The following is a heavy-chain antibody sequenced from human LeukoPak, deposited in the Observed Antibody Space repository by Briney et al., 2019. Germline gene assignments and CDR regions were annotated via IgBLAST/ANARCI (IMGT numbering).Heavy chain of an antibody. Sequence: PSETLSLTCTVSGGSISSYYWSWIRQPPGKGLEWIGYIYYSGSTNYNPSLKSRVTISVDTSKNQFSLKLSSVTAADTAVYYCARVSDYGDPFIDYWGQGTLVTVSS. CDR2: IYYSGST. D-gene: IGHD4-17*01. CDR3: ARVSDYGDPFIDY. J-gene: IGHJ4*02. V-gene: IGHV4-59*01. CDR1: GGSISSYY.